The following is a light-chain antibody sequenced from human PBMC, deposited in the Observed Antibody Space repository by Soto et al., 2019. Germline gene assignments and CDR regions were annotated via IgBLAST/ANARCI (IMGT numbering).Light chain of an antibody. CDR1: QDISDV. V-gene: IGKV1-33*01. CDR3: QQFYDLPIT. Sequence: DIHMTQSPSALSASVGDRVTITCQSSQDISDVLNWYQQQPGKAPEVLIYDASKLQTGVPSRFSGRGSGKDFTFTISSLQPDDSGTYYCQQFYDLPITFGQGRLLEIK. CDR2: DAS. J-gene: IGKJ5*01.